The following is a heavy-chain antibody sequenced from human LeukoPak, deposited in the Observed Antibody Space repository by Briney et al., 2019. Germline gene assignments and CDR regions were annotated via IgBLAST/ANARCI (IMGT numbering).Heavy chain of an antibody. CDR2: ISYDGSNK. D-gene: IGHD3-22*01. CDR1: GFTFSSYA. CDR3: ARGTYYYDSSGYYFDY. V-gene: IGHV3-30-3*01. J-gene: IGHJ4*02. Sequence: GGSLRLSCAAFGFTFSSYAMHWVRQAPGKGLEWVAVISYDGSNKYYADSVKGRFTISRDNSKNTLYLQMNSLRAEDTAVYYCARGTYYYDSSGYYFDYWGQGTLVTVSS.